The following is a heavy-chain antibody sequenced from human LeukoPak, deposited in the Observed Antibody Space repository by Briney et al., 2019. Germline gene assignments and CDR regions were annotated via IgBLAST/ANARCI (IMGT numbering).Heavy chain of an antibody. Sequence: GGSLRLSCAASGFTFNAYWLSWARQAPGKGLEWVSAINGRGDNTYYADFVKGRFTISRDNSKSTVFLQMNSLRTEDTAVYYCAKDRVSPGFNLFDPWGQGTLVTVSS. CDR3: AKDRVSPGFNLFDP. CDR1: GFTFNAYW. D-gene: IGHD3-16*01. V-gene: IGHV3-23*01. J-gene: IGHJ5*02. CDR2: INGRGDNT.